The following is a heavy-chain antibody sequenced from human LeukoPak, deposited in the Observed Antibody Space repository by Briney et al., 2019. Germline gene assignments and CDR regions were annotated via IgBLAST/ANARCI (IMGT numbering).Heavy chain of an antibody. CDR1: GYTFTSYG. CDR2: ISAYNGNT. Sequence: ASVKVSCKASGYTFTSYGISWVRQAPGQGLEWMGWISAYNGNTNYAQKLQGRVTMTTDTSTSTAYMELRSLRSDDTAVYYCANYCSNGVCYRGHAFDIWGQGTMVTVSS. D-gene: IGHD2-8*01. J-gene: IGHJ3*02. CDR3: ANYCSNGVCYRGHAFDI. V-gene: IGHV1-18*01.